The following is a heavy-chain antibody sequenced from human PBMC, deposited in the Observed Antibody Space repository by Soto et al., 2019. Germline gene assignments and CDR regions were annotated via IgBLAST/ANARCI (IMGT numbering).Heavy chain of an antibody. V-gene: IGHV2-5*02. D-gene: IGHD6-6*01. CDR3: ARRRQAGGRLYFDS. J-gene: IGHJ4*02. Sequence: QITLKESGPTLVKPTQTLTLTCTFSGFSLSTIGEGVGWIRQPPGKALEWLALIYWDDDKHYSPSLKSRVTITKDPSKNQAVLTMTNMDPVDKATYYCARRRQAGGRLYFDSWGQGTLVAVSS. CDR2: IYWDDDK. CDR1: GFSLSTIGEG.